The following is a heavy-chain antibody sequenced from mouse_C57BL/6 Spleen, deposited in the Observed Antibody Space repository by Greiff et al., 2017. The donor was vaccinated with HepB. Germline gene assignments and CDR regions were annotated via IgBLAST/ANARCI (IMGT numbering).Heavy chain of an antibody. CDR3: TRNSWFAY. CDR1: GYTFTDYE. CDR2: IDPETGGT. V-gene: IGHV1-15*01. Sequence: SGAELVRPGASVTLSCKASGYTFTDYEMHWVKQTPVHGLEWIGAIDPETGGTAYNQKFKGKAILTADKSSSTAYMELRSLTSEDSAVYYCTRNSWFAYWGQGTLVTVSA. J-gene: IGHJ3*01.